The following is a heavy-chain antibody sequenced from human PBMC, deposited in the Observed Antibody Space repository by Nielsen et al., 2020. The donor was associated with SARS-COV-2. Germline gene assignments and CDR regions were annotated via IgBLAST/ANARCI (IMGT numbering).Heavy chain of an antibody. Sequence: GESLKISCAASGFTFSSYGMHWVRQAPGKGLEWVAVISYDGSNKYYADSVKGRFTISRDNSKNTLYLQMNSLRAEDTAVYYCARGVPKIDPWGQGTLVTVSS. CDR3: ARGVPKIDP. J-gene: IGHJ5*02. D-gene: IGHD3-10*01. CDR1: GFTFSSYG. CDR2: ISYDGSNK. V-gene: IGHV3-30*03.